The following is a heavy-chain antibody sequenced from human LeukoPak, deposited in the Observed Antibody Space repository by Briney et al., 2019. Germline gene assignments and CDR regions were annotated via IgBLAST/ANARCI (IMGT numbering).Heavy chain of an antibody. CDR1: GFTFSSYA. J-gene: IGHJ4*02. CDR2: ISGSGGST. CDR3: AKGIGGGSCADY. V-gene: IGHV3-23*01. Sequence: QAGGSLRLSCAASGFTFSSYAMSWVRQAPGKGLEWVSAISGSGGSTYYADSVKGRFTISRDNSKDTLYLQMNSLRAEDTAVYYCAKGIGGGSCADYWGQGTLVTVSS. D-gene: IGHD2-15*01.